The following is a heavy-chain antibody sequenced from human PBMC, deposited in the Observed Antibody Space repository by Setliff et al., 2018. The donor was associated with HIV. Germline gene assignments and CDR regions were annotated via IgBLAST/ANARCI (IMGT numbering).Heavy chain of an antibody. J-gene: IGHJ4*02. Sequence: PSETLSLTCAVSSYSVSSGYYWGWIRQPPGKGLEWIGYIYHSGSAIYNPSLNSRVIISADRSKNQFSLKVNSVTAADTAVYYCVRVPDYWGPGTLVTVSS. CDR1: SYSVSSGYY. CDR2: IYHSGSA. V-gene: IGHV4-38-2*01. CDR3: VRVPDY.